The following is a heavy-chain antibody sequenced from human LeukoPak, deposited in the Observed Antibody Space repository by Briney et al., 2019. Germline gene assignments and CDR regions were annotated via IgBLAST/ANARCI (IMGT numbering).Heavy chain of an antibody. CDR2: ISDGSSTT. V-gene: IGHV3-48*02. Sequence: GGSLRLSCAASGFTFSNYNLNWVRQAPGKGLEWVSYISDGSSTTYYADSVRGRFTISRDNAKNSLYLQINSLRDEDTAVYYCARETVGLDYWGQGTLVTVSS. CDR3: ARETVGLDY. D-gene: IGHD4-23*01. CDR1: GFTFSNYN. J-gene: IGHJ4*02.